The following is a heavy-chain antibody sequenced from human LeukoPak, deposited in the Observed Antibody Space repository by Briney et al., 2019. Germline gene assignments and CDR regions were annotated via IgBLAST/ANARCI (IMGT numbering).Heavy chain of an antibody. V-gene: IGHV4-4*09. J-gene: IGHJ6*03. CDR3: AIRSSSSPASDYYYYMDV. Sequence: SETLSLTCTVSGGSISSYYWSWIRQPPGKGLEWTGYICTSGSTNYNPSLKSRVTISVDTSKNQFSLKLSSVTAADTAVYYCAIRSSSSPASDYYYYMDVWGKGTTVTVSS. CDR1: GGSISSYY. D-gene: IGHD6-13*01. CDR2: ICTSGST.